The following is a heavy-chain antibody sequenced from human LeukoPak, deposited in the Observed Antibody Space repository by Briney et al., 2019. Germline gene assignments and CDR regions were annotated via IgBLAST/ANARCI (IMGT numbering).Heavy chain of an antibody. J-gene: IGHJ4*02. V-gene: IGHV4-39*01. CDR2: IYYSGST. CDR1: GGSISSYY. Sequence: SETLSLTCTVSGGSISSYYWGWIRQPPGKGLEWIGSIYYSGSTYYNPSLKSRVTISVDTSKNQFSLKLSSVTAADTAVYYCASITMVRGVQTTPFDYWGQGTLVTVSS. CDR3: ASITMVRGVQTTPFDY. D-gene: IGHD3-10*01.